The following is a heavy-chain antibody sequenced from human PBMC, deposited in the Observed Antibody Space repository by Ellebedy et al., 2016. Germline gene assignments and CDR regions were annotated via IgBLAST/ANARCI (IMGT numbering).Heavy chain of an antibody. CDR3: AKDSPPGKGP. CDR1: GFTFSSYA. Sequence: ETLSLTCAASGFTFSSYAMSWVRQAPGKGLEWVSAISGSGGSTYYADSVKGRFTISRDNSKNTLYLQMNSLRAEDTAVYYCAKDSPPGKGPWGQGTLVTVSS. CDR2: ISGSGGST. J-gene: IGHJ5*02. V-gene: IGHV3-23*01.